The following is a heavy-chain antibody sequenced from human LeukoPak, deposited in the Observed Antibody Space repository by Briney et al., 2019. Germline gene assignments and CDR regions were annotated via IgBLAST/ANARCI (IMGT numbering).Heavy chain of an antibody. Sequence: PSETLSLTCAVSGCSISSGYYWGWIRQPPGKGLEWIGSIYHSGSTYYNPSLKSRVTISVDTSKNQFSLKLSSVTAADTAVYYCARHAIVPAAIAWFDPWGQGTLVTVSS. V-gene: IGHV4-38-2*01. CDR2: IYHSGST. D-gene: IGHD2-2*01. CDR1: GCSISSGYY. CDR3: ARHAIVPAAIAWFDP. J-gene: IGHJ5*02.